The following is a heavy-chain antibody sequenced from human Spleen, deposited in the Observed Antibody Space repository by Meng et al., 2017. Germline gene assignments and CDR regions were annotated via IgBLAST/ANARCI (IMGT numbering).Heavy chain of an antibody. CDR1: RFTVSTNY. J-gene: IGHJ4*02. Sequence: EVQLADSGGGLVQPGGSLRLSCAASRFTVSTNYMSWVRQAPGKGLEWVSVIYSSGATYYAGSVKGRFTISRDDSKNMVYLQMNNLRAEDTAVYYCARLRVGDFDYWGPGTLVTVSS. CDR2: IYSSGAT. V-gene: IGHV3-66*04. CDR3: ARLRVGDFDY.